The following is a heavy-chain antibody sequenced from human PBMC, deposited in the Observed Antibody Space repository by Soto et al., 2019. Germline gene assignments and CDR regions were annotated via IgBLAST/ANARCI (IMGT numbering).Heavy chain of an antibody. CDR2: ITNNGGT. V-gene: IGHV4-39*01. J-gene: IGHJ4*02. CDR1: GDSIIRSSYN. D-gene: IGHD2-2*01. Sequence: SETLSLTCSVSGDSIIRSSYNWGLIRQSPGEGLEWIASITNNGGTQYNPSLKSRVTIFVDTSKNEFSLKVTSVTAADTGVYFCASRYAPSEFDHWGQGSLVTVSS. CDR3: ASRYAPSEFDH.